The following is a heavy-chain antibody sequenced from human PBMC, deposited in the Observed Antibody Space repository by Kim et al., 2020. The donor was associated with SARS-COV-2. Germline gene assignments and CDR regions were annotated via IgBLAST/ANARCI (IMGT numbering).Heavy chain of an antibody. Sequence: SETLSLTCTVSGGSISSSSYYWGWIRQPPGKGLEWIGSIYYSGSTYYNPSLKSRVTISVDTSKNQFSLKLSSVTAADTAVYYCTRRNAFNWNWVYYYYGMDVWGQGTTVTVSS. V-gene: IGHV4-39*01. CDR1: GGSISSSSYY. CDR3: TRRNAFNWNWVYYYYGMDV. D-gene: IGHD1-7*01. J-gene: IGHJ6*02. CDR2: IYYSGST.